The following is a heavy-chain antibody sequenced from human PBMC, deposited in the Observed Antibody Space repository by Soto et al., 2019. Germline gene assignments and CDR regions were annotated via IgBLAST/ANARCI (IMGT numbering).Heavy chain of an antibody. CDR3: ARAEGQQTRFDP. D-gene: IGHD6-13*01. CDR1: VYTFTSYY. Sequence: GASVKVSCKASVYTFTSYYIHWVRQAPGQGLEWMGIINPSGGSTSYAQKFQGRVTMTRDTSTSTVYMELSSLRSEDTAVYYCARAEGQQTRFDPWGQGTLVTVSS. V-gene: IGHV1-46*01. CDR2: INPSGGST. J-gene: IGHJ5*02.